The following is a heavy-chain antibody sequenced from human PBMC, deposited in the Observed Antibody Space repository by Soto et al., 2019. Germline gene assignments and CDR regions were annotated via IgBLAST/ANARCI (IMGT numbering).Heavy chain of an antibody. CDR3: AKDYSGSPHDAFDI. J-gene: IGHJ3*02. CDR2: ISYDGSNK. V-gene: IGHV3-30*18. D-gene: IGHD1-26*01. Sequence: VQLVESGGGVVQPGRSLRLSCAASGFTFSSYGMHWVRQAPGKGLEWVAVISYDGSNKYYADSVKGRFTISRDNSKNTLYLQMNSLRAEDTAVYYCAKDYSGSPHDAFDIWGQGTMVTVSS. CDR1: GFTFSSYG.